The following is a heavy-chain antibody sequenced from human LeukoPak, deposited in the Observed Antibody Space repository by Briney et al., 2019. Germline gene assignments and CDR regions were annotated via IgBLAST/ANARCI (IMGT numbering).Heavy chain of an antibody. Sequence: PGRSLRLSCAASGFTFSSYGMHWVRQAPGKGLEWVAVISYDGSNKYYADSVKGRFTISRDNSKNTLYLQMNSLRAEDTAVYYCANLLLEGGYVDLFDYWGQGTLVTVSS. V-gene: IGHV3-30*18. CDR1: GFTFSSYG. J-gene: IGHJ4*02. CDR2: ISYDGSNK. D-gene: IGHD5-12*01. CDR3: ANLLLEGGYVDLFDY.